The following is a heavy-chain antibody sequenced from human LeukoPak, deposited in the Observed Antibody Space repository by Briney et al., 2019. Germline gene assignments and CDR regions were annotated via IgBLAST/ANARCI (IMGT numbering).Heavy chain of an antibody. CDR3: ARDPTDCGDYKAVFDY. J-gene: IGHJ4*02. D-gene: IGHD4-17*01. CDR1: GYTFTMFG. CDR2: ISAYTGDA. Sequence: ASVKVSCKVSGYTFTMFGFSWVRQAPGQGLGWMGGISAYTGDANYAQNLQGRVTLTTDTSTSTDYMELRSLRSYDTAVYYCARDPTDCGDYKAVFDYWGQGTLVTVSS. V-gene: IGHV1-18*01.